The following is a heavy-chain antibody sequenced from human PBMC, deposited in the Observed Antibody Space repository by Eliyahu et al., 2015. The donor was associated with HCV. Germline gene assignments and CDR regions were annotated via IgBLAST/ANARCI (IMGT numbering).Heavy chain of an antibody. CDR1: GXTFXXYA. CDR2: ISWNSGNI. V-gene: IGHV3-9*01. Sequence: EVQLVESGGGLVQPGRSLRLSCVASGXTFXXYAMXWARQAPGKGLEWVSGISWNSGNIGYADSVKGRFTISRDNAKNSLYLQMNSLRAEDTALYYCAKAGYCSSISCYRRNWFDPWGQGTLVTVSS. J-gene: IGHJ5*02. D-gene: IGHD2-2*01. CDR3: AKAGYCSSISCYRRNWFDP.